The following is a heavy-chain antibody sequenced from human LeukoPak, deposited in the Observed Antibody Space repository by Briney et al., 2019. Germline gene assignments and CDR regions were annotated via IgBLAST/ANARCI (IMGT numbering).Heavy chain of an antibody. V-gene: IGHV4-38-2*02. D-gene: IGHD5-12*01. Sequence: PSETLSLTCTVSGYSISSGYYWGWIRQPPGKGLEWIGSIYHSGSTYYNPSLRSRVTMSVDTSKNQFSLKLSSVTAADTAVYYCARRSGYRSAFDYWGQGTLVTVSS. CDR2: IYHSGST. CDR1: GYSISSGYY. CDR3: ARRSGYRSAFDY. J-gene: IGHJ4*02.